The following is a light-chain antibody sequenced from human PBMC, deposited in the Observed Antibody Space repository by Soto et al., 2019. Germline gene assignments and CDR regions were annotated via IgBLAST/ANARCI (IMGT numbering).Light chain of an antibody. CDR1: QAVGSN. J-gene: IGKJ4*01. CDR2: DAS. Sequence: IVLTQSPATLSVSPGERATLSCRASQAVGSNLAWYQQRPGQAPRLLIYDASTRATGIPHRFSGGGSGTEFTLTISSLQSDDFAVYYCQHFNKLHHMPAFGGGTKLAIK. CDR3: QHFNKLHHMPA. V-gene: IGKV3-15*01.